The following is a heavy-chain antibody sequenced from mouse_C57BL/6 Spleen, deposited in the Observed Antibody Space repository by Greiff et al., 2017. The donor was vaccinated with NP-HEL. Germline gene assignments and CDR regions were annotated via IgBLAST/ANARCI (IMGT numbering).Heavy chain of an antibody. Sequence: QVQLQQSGAELVKPGASVKMSCKASGYTFTSYWITWVKQRPGQGLEWIGDIYPGSGSTNYNEKFKSKATLTVDTSSSTAYMQLSSLTSEDSAVYYCARKTAFTGGSFAYWGQGTLVTVSA. V-gene: IGHV1-55*01. CDR1: GYTFTSYW. CDR3: ARKTAFTGGSFAY. J-gene: IGHJ3*01. D-gene: IGHD1-1*01. CDR2: IYPGSGST.